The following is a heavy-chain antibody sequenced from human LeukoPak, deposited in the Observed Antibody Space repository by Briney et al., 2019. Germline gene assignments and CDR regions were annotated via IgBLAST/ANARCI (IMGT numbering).Heavy chain of an antibody. J-gene: IGHJ3*02. CDR1: GYTFTSYD. Sequence: ASVKVSCKASGYTFTSYDINWVRQATGQGLEWMGWMNPNSGNTGYAQEFQGRVTMIRNTSISTAYMELSSLRSEDTAVCYCARRTRELGYCSGGSCYHDAFDIWGQGTMVTVSS. V-gene: IGHV1-8*01. D-gene: IGHD2-15*01. CDR2: MNPNSGNT. CDR3: ARRTRELGYCSGGSCYHDAFDI.